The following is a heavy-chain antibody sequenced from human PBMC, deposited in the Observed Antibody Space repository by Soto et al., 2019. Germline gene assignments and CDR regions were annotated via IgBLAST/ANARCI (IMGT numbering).Heavy chain of an antibody. CDR1: GASISTSSDF. Sequence: QLQLQESGPGLVRSSETLSLTCSVSGASISTSSDFWGWIRQAPGKGLEWIGNVYQSGTTRLNPSLKSRVSIFVGRSKNQLSLELNSATAADRAVYYCARQPESTSYFASWGQGILVTVSS. D-gene: IGHD2-2*01. J-gene: IGHJ4*02. CDR2: VYQSGTT. V-gene: IGHV4-39*01. CDR3: ARQPESTSYFAS.